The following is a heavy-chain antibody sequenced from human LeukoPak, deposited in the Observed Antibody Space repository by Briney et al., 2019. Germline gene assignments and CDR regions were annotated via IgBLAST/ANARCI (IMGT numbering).Heavy chain of an antibody. CDR3: ARGPSARFFGVAKGAFDI. CDR2: ISYDGSNK. V-gene: IGHV3-30*04. CDR1: GFTFSSYA. Sequence: GGSLRLSCAASGFTFSSYAMHWVRHAPGKGLEWVAVISYDGSNKYYADYVKGRFTLSRDTSKNTLYLQMNSLRAEDTAVYYCARGPSARFFGVAKGAFDIWRQGTMVTVSS. D-gene: IGHD3-3*01. J-gene: IGHJ3*02.